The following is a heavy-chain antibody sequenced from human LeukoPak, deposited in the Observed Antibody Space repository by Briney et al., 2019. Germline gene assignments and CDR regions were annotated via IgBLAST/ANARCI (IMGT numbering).Heavy chain of an antibody. Sequence: SQTLSLTCAISGDSVSSNSAAWNWIRQSPSRGLEWLGRTYYRSKWYNDYAVSVKSRITINPDTSENQFSLQLNSVTPEDTAVYYCAREFGRCSSTSCYDWFDPWGQGTLVTVSS. CDR1: GDSVSSNSAA. CDR2: TYYRSKWYN. J-gene: IGHJ5*02. D-gene: IGHD2-2*01. CDR3: AREFGRCSSTSCYDWFDP. V-gene: IGHV6-1*01.